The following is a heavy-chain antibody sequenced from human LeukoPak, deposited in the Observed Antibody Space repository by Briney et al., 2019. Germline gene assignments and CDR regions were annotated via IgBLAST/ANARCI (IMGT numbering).Heavy chain of an antibody. J-gene: IGHJ3*02. CDR1: GYTFTSYG. Sequence: ASVKVSCKASGYTFTSYGVSWVRQAPGQGLEWMGWISAYTGNTNYAQKLQGRVTMTTDTSTSTAYVEPRSLRSDDTAVYYCARGDYSNPNDAFDIWGQGTMVTVSS. V-gene: IGHV1-18*01. CDR3: ARGDYSNPNDAFDI. D-gene: IGHD4-11*01. CDR2: ISAYTGNT.